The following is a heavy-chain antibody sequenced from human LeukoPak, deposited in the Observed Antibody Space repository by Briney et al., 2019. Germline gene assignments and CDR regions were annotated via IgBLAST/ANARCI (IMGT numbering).Heavy chain of an antibody. J-gene: IGHJ4*02. CDR3: AGRDVSSGRYGLDY. Sequence: PSETLSLTCAVSGDSISSSTYYWGWIRKPPGKGLEWIGSLYYSGSTYYNPSLRSRVTISVDTSKNQLSLKVTSVTAADTAVYYCAGRDVSSGRYGLDYWGQGTLVTVSS. CDR2: LYYSGST. D-gene: IGHD1-26*01. CDR1: GDSISSSTYY. V-gene: IGHV4-39*01.